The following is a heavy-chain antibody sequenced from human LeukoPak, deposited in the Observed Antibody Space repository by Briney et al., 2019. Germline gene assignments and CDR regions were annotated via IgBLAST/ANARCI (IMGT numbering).Heavy chain of an antibody. D-gene: IGHD6-6*01. CDR1: GGSISTYY. V-gene: IGHV4-59*01. J-gene: IGHJ1*01. CDR3: ARGGAARLHFQN. Sequence: SETLSLTCTVSGGSISTYYWNWIRQPPGKGLEWIGYIYHSGSTNYNPSLQSRVTISVDTSKNQFSLNLNSVTAADTAVYYCARGGAARLHFQNRGQGTLVTVSS. CDR2: IYHSGST.